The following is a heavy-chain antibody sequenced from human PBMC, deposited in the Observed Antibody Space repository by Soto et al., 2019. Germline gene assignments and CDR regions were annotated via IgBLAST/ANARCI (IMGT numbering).Heavy chain of an antibody. Sequence: SETLSLTCTVSGGSISSYYWTWIRQPPGKGLECIGYIYYTGRTNYNPSLKSRVTISVDTSKNQFSLKLSSVTAADTAVYYCARDLWGYCGTDCYPLDVWGQGTTVTVSS. CDR2: IYYTGRT. CDR1: GGSISSYY. D-gene: IGHD2-21*02. V-gene: IGHV4-59*01. J-gene: IGHJ6*02. CDR3: ARDLWGYCGTDCYPLDV.